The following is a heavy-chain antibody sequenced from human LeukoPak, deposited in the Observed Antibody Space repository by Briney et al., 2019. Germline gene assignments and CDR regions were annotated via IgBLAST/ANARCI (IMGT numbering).Heavy chain of an antibody. CDR2: IYYSGST. V-gene: IGHV4-59*01. Sequence: SETLSLTCTVSGGSISSYYWSWIRQPPGKGLEWIGYIYYSGSTNYNPSLKSRVTISVDTSKNQFSLKLSSVTAADTAVYYCARAGGDGHNSRYYFDYWGQGTLVTVSS. J-gene: IGHJ4*02. CDR1: GGSISSYY. D-gene: IGHD5-24*01. CDR3: ARAGGDGHNSRYYFDY.